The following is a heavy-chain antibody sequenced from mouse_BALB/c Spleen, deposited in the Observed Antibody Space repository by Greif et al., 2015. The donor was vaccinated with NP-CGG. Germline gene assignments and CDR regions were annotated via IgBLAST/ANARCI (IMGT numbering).Heavy chain of an antibody. J-gene: IGHJ3*01. CDR1: GYTFTSYW. Sequence: QVQLQQSGAELVRPGASVKLSCKASGYTFTSYWINWVKQRPGQGLEWIGNIYPSDSYTNYNQKFKDKATLTVDKSSSTAYMQLSSPTSEDSAVYYCTRSNYDYDGGAWFAYWGQGTLVTVSA. CDR3: TRSNYDYDGGAWFAY. CDR2: IYPSDSYT. V-gene: IGHV1-69*02. D-gene: IGHD2-4*01.